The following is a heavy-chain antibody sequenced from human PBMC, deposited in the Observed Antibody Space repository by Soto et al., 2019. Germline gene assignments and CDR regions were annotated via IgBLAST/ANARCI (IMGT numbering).Heavy chain of an antibody. J-gene: IGHJ5*02. Sequence: PSETLSRTCAVYGGFLSESYWTWIRQPPGKGLEWIGEIKHVGGTNYNPSLKSRVTMSVDTSQNQFSLRLISVTAADTAMYFCVRIRYQLPSSVLWLDPWGQGTPVTVSS. V-gene: IGHV4-34*01. D-gene: IGHD3-16*01. CDR2: IKHVGGT. CDR3: VRIRYQLPSSVLWLDP. CDR1: GGFLSESY.